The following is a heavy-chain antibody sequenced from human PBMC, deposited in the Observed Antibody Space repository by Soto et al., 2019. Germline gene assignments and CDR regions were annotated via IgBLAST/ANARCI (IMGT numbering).Heavy chain of an antibody. Sequence: QLQLQESGPGLVTPSEPLSHTRTVSGGSISSRSYHWVCMRQPPGKGLEWIGRIYYCGSTYYNPSLKSRVTISVDTSKNQFSLKLSSVTAADTAVYYCATLWGQDWGQGTLVTVSS. V-gene: IGHV4-39*01. CDR2: IYYCGST. CDR1: GGSISSRSYH. J-gene: IGHJ4*02. D-gene: IGHD3-10*01. CDR3: ATLWGQD.